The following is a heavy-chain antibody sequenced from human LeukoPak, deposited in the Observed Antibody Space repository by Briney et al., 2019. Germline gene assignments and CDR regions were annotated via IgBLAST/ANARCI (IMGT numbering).Heavy chain of an antibody. CDR3: ARDGRGLLWFGEDD. CDR2: INWNGDNP. D-gene: IGHD3-10*01. CDR1: GFTFEDYG. V-gene: IGHV3-20*04. Sequence: PGGSLRLSCEASGFTFEDYGMTWVRQRPGKGLEYVCEINWNGDNPVYENSLRGRFTISRDNAKNSLYLQMDSLRVEDTAVYYCARDGRGLLWFGEDDWGQGTLVTVSS. J-gene: IGHJ4*02.